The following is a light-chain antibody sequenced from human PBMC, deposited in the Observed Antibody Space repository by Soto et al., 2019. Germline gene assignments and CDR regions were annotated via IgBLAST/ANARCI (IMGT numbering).Light chain of an antibody. CDR1: QSVSGN. J-gene: IGKJ5*01. V-gene: IGKV3-15*01. CDR3: QQYNNWPPIT. Sequence: EIVMTQSPATLSVSPGERATLSCRASQSVSGNLAWYHQKPGQAPRLLIYGASTRATGIPARFSGSGSGTESKLTICSLQSEDFAVYYCQQYNNWPPITFGQGTRLEIK. CDR2: GAS.